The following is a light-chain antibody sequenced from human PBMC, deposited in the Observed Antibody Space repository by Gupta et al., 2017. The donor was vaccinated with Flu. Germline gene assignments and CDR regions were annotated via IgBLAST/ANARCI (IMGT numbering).Light chain of an antibody. CDR3: LQDDNYPRT. Sequence: AIQMTQSPSSLSAFVGDRVTITCRASQGIRSDLGWYQQKPGRAPKLLIYAASTLQSGVPSRFSGGGSGTDFTLTINSLQPEDCATYYCLQDDNYPRTFGPGTRVEIK. CDR1: QGIRSD. V-gene: IGKV1-6*01. CDR2: AAS. J-gene: IGKJ3*01.